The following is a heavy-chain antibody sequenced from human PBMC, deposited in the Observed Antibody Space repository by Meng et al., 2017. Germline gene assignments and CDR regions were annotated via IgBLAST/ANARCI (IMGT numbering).Heavy chain of an antibody. CDR3: ARDEGYGGNSLNDY. V-gene: IGHV1-2*06. J-gene: IGHJ4*02. Sequence: ASVKVSCKASGYTFTGYYMHWVRQAPGQGLEWMGRINPNSGGTNYAQKFQGRVTMTRDTSISTAYMELSRLRSDDTAVDYCARDEGYGGNSLNDYWGQGTLVTVPS. D-gene: IGHD4-23*01. CDR2: INPNSGGT. CDR1: GYTFTGYY.